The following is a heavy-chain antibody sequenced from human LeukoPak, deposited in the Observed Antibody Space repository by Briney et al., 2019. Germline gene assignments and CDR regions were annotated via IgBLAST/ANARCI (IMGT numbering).Heavy chain of an antibody. D-gene: IGHD3-22*01. J-gene: IGHJ4*02. CDR2: ISYDGSNK. CDR1: GFTFSSYA. Sequence: PGRSLRLSCAASGFTFSSYAMHWVRQAPGKGLEWVAVISYDGSNKYYADSVKGRFTIFRDNSKNTLYLQMNSLRAEDTAVYYCARAQRGPDSSGYYDADYWGQGTLVTVSS. V-gene: IGHV3-30-3*01. CDR3: ARAQRGPDSSGYYDADY.